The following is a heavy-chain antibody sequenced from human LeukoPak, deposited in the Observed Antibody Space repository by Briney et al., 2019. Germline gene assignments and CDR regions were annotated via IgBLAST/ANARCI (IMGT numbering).Heavy chain of an antibody. J-gene: IGHJ6*03. CDR2: IIPIFGTA. CDR1: GGTFSSYA. V-gene: IGHV1-69*13. D-gene: IGHD3-10*01. CDR3: ARERADSGSYLMGDYYYYYYMDV. Sequence: ASVKVSCKASGGTFSSYAISWVRQAPGQGLEWMGGIIPIFGTANYAQKFQGRVTITADESTSTAYMELSSLRSEDTAVYYCARERADSGSYLMGDYYYYYYMDVWGKGTTVTVSS.